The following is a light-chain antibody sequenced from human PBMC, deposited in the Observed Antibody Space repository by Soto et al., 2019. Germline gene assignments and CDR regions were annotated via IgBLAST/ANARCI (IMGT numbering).Light chain of an antibody. CDR2: GVS. CDR1: SSDVGGYNL. J-gene: IGLJ3*02. V-gene: IGLV2-14*01. Sequence: QSALIQPASVSGSPGQSITISCNGGSSDVGGYNLVSWYQQHPGKAPKFIIYGVSNRPSGISNRFSGSKSGNTASLTISGLQPEDEADYHCSSYTTSINWVFGGGTKLTVL. CDR3: SSYTTSINWV.